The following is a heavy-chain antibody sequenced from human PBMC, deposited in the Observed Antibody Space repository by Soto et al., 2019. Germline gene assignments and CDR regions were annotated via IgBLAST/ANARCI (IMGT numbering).Heavy chain of an antibody. D-gene: IGHD1-1*01. CDR2: INAGNGNT. J-gene: IGHJ4*02. Sequence: ASVKVSCKASGYTVTSYAMHWVRQAPGQRLEWMGWINAGNGNTKYSQKFQGRVTITRDTSASTAYMELSSLRSDDTAVYYCARATGTTGTTASFDYWGQGTLVTVSS. V-gene: IGHV1-3*01. CDR3: ARATGTTGTTASFDY. CDR1: GYTVTSYA.